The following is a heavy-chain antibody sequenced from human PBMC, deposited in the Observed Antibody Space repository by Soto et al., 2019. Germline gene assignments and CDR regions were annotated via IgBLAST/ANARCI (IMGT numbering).Heavy chain of an antibody. CDR1: GYTFTNYG. CDR2: ISGYNGNT. J-gene: IGHJ6*02. V-gene: IGHV1-18*01. CDR3: EREGQARSYYYGMDV. Sequence: QVQVVQSGDEVKKPGASVKVSCKASGYTFTNYGFSWVRQAPGQGLEWMGWISGYNGNTEYAEKLQGRVTMTTDTSPRTAHLELRSLSSDDTAVYYWEREGQARSYYYGMDVWCLGSAVTVSS.